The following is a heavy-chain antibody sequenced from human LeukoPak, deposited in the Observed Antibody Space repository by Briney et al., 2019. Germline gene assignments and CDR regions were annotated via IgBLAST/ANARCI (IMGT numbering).Heavy chain of an antibody. Sequence: SETLSLTCTVSGGSISSSSYYWGWIRQPPGKGLEWIGSIYYTGSTYYNPSLKSRVTISVDTSKNQFSLKLSSVTAADTAVYYCARQMVRGVIIHYYMDVWGKGTTVTVSS. D-gene: IGHD3-10*01. CDR2: IYYTGST. CDR1: GGSISSSSYY. CDR3: ARQMVRGVIIHYYMDV. J-gene: IGHJ6*03. V-gene: IGHV4-39*07.